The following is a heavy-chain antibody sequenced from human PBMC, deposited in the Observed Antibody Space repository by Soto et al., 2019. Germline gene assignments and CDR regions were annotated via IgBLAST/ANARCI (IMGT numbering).Heavy chain of an antibody. CDR3: TRRGVGATSVDY. D-gene: IGHD1-26*01. J-gene: IGHJ4*02. V-gene: IGHV3-73*02. Sequence: EVQLVESGGGLVQPGGSLTLSCAASGFTFSGSAMHWVRQASGKGLEWVGRIRSKANSYATAYAASVKGRFTISRDDSKNTAYLQMNSLKTEDTAVYYCTRRGVGATSVDYWGQGTLVTVSS. CDR2: IRSKANSYAT. CDR1: GFTFSGSA.